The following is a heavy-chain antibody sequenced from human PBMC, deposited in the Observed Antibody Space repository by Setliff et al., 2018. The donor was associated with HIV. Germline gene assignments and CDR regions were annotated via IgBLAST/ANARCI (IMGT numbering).Heavy chain of an antibody. D-gene: IGHD3-22*01. J-gene: IGHJ4*02. Sequence: ASETLSLTCTVSGGSISSGSYYWSWIRQPAGKGLEWIGRIYTSGSTNYNPSLKSRVTISVDTSKNQFSLKLSSVTAADTAVYYCARSARVGYYDSSGYSWGQGTLVTVS. V-gene: IGHV4-61*02. CDR3: ARSARVGYYDSSGYS. CDR1: GGSISSGSYY. CDR2: IYTSGST.